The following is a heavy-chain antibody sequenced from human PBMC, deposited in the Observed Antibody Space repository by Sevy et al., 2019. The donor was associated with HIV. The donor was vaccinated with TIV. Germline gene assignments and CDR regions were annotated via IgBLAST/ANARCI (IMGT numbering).Heavy chain of an antibody. Sequence: ASVKVSCKAFGYTVTNYYMHWVRQAPGQGLEWMGVINPSGGSTNYAQKFQGRLTMTRDTSTSTVYMELSSLRSEDTAVYYCGRVYHYDYSGPGYWGQGTLVTVSS. D-gene: IGHD3-22*01. CDR1: GYTVTNYY. V-gene: IGHV1-46*01. CDR3: GRVYHYDYSGPGY. J-gene: IGHJ4*02. CDR2: INPSGGST.